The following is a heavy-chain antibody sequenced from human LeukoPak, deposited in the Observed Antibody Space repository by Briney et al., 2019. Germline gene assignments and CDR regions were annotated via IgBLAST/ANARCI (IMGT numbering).Heavy chain of an antibody. J-gene: IGHJ4*02. Sequence: PGGSLRLSRAASGFTFSSYAMHWVRQAPGKGLEYVSAISSNGGSTYYANSVKGRFTISRDNSKNTLYLQMGSLRAEDMAVYYCARGRYCSGGSCYSDYWGQGTLVTVSS. CDR3: ARGRYCSGGSCYSDY. CDR2: ISSNGGST. D-gene: IGHD2-15*01. CDR1: GFTFSSYA. V-gene: IGHV3-64*01.